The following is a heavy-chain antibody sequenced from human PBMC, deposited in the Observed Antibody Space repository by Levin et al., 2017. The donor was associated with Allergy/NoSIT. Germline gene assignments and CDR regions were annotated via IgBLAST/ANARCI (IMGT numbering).Heavy chain of an antibody. J-gene: IGHJ6*02. V-gene: IGHV3-48*03. CDR3: ARGAGGYGDCRLGMDV. D-gene: IGHD4-17*01. CDR2: ISSSGRTI. Sequence: PGGSLRLSCAASGFTFSSSEMNWVRQAPGKGLQWVSYISSSGRTIYYSDSVRGRFTISRDNAKNSLYLQMISLKAEDTAVYYCARGAGGYGDCRLGMDVWGRGTTVTVSS. CDR1: GFTFSSSE.